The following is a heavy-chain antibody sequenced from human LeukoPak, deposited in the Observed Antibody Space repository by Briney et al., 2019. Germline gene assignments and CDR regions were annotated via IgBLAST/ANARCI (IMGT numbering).Heavy chain of an antibody. Sequence: GGSLRLSCAASGFTFSSYAMSWVRQAPGKGLEWVSAISGSGGSTYYADSVKGRFTISRDNSKNSLYLQMNSLRAEDTAVYYCARAVAGPRGNYYYYMDVWGKGTTVTVSS. V-gene: IGHV3-23*01. D-gene: IGHD6-19*01. J-gene: IGHJ6*03. CDR2: ISGSGGST. CDR1: GFTFSSYA. CDR3: ARAVAGPRGNYYYYMDV.